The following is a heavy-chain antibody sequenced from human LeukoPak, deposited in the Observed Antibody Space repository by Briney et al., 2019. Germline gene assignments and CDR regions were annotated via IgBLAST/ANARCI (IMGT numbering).Heavy chain of an antibody. V-gene: IGHV3-21*01. J-gene: IGHJ4*02. D-gene: IGHD3-22*01. CDR1: GFTFSNYS. Sequence: GGSLRLSCAASGFTFSNYSMNWVRQAPGKGLEWASSISSSSSYIYYADSVKGRFTISRDNAKNSLYLQMDSLRAEDTAVYYCARGWDSSGYYYSFDYWGQGTLVTVSS. CDR2: ISSSSSYI. CDR3: ARGWDSSGYYYSFDY.